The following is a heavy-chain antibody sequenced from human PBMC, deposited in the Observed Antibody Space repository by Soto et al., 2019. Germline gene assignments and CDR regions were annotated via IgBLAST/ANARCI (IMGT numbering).Heavy chain of an antibody. V-gene: IGHV4-39*01. CDR1: GGSISSSSYY. D-gene: IGHD6-13*01. J-gene: IGHJ4*02. Sequence: QLQLQESGPGLVKPSETLSLTCTVSGGSISSSSYYWGWIRQPPGKGLEWIGSIYYSGSTYYNPSPKSRVTISVDTSKNQFSLKLSSVTAADTAVYYCARHRIVRSSSQYYFDYWGQGTLVTVSS. CDR3: ARHRIVRSSSQYYFDY. CDR2: IYYSGST.